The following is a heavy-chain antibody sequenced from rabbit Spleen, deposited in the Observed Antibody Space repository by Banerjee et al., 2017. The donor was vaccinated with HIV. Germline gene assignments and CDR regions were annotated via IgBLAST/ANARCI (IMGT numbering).Heavy chain of an antibody. CDR1: GFDFSRYY. J-gene: IGHJ4*01. CDR2: IDPIFGIA. V-gene: IGHV1S7*01. CDR3: ARGGGL. Sequence: QLVESGGGLVQPGGSLKLSCKASGFDFSRYYMSWVRQAPGKGLEWIGDIDPIFGIAVYASWVNGRFTISSHNAQNTLYLQLNSLTAADTATYFCARGGGLWGQGTLVTVS.